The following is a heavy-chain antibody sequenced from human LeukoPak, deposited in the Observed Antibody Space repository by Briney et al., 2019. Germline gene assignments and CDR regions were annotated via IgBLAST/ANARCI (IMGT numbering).Heavy chain of an antibody. J-gene: IGHJ4*02. CDR2: IYHSRST. V-gene: IGHV4-39*01. Sequence: NTSETLSLTCTVSGGSISTSSYYWGWIRQPPGKGLEWIGSIYHSRSTYYNASLKSRATISADTSKNQFFLKLSSVTAADTAVYYCARHRWVEVYGSGSYYVDYWGQGTLVTVSS. D-gene: IGHD3-10*01. CDR3: ARHRWVEVYGSGSYYVDY. CDR1: GGSISTSSYY.